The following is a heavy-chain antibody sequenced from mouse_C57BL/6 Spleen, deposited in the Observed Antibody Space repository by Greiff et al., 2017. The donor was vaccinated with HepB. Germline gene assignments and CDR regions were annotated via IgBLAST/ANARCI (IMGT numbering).Heavy chain of an antibody. CDR1: GFTFSDYG. D-gene: IGHD2-13*01. CDR3: ARDYSYAMDY. J-gene: IGHJ4*01. V-gene: IGHV5-17*01. CDR2: ISSGSSTI. Sequence: EVQLVESGGGLVKPGGSLKLSCAASGFTFSDYGMHWVRQAPEKGLEWVAYISSGSSTIYYADTVEGRFTISRDNAKNTLFLQMTSLRSEDTAIYYCARDYSYAMDYWGQGTSVTVSS.